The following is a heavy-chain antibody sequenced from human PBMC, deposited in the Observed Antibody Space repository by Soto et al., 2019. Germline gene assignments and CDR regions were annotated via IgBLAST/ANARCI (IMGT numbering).Heavy chain of an antibody. Sequence: SETLSLTCTVSGGSISSYYWSWIRQPPGKGLEWIGYIYYSGSTNYNPSLKSRVTISVDTSKNQFSLKLSSVTAADTAVYYCARRLVEGSSGWYGYYYYGMDVWGQGTTVTVSS. CDR2: IYYSGST. D-gene: IGHD6-19*01. CDR1: GGSISSYY. J-gene: IGHJ6*02. CDR3: ARRLVEGSSGWYGYYYYGMDV. V-gene: IGHV4-59*08.